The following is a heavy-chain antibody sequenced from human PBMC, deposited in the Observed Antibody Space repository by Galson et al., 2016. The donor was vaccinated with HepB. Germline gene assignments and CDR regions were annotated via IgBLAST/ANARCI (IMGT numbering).Heavy chain of an antibody. Sequence: TLSLTCTVSGGSISSSFWTWIRQPPGKPLEWIGYISYDGRTNYNPSLNSRVTISADTSNNQFSLRLTSMTAADTAVYYCASRPGGASVYYGVFDYWGQGALVTVSS. D-gene: IGHD2-8*02. V-gene: IGHV4-59*12. J-gene: IGHJ4*02. CDR2: ISYDGRT. CDR1: GGSISSSF. CDR3: ASRPGGASVYYGVFDY.